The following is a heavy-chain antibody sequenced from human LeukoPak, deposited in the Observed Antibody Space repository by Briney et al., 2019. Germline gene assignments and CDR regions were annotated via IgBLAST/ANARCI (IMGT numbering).Heavy chain of an antibody. J-gene: IGHJ6*02. CDR1: GGSISSYY. V-gene: IGHV4-59*08. CDR3: ARHLDYDFWSGYSWAPPPYYYYGMDV. D-gene: IGHD3-3*01. CDR2: IYYSGST. Sequence: PETLSLTCTVSGGSISSYYWSWIRQPPGKGPEWIGYIYYSGSTYYNPSLKSRVTISVDTSKNQFSLKLSSVTAADTAVYYCARHLDYDFWSGYSWAPPPYYYYGMDVWGQGTTVTVSS.